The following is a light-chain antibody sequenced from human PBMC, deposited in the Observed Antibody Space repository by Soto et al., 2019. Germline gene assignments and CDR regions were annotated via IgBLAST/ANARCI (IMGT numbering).Light chain of an antibody. V-gene: IGKV3-20*01. CDR2: GAS. CDR3: QQDGSIPCT. Sequence: IGLTQSPGTLSFSPGERATLSCRASQSVSSSYLAWYQQKPGQAPRLLIYGASSRATGIPDRFSGSGSGKDFTLTISRLEPENFAVYYCQQDGSIPCTFGKGTRVEIX. J-gene: IGKJ1*01. CDR1: QSVSSSY.